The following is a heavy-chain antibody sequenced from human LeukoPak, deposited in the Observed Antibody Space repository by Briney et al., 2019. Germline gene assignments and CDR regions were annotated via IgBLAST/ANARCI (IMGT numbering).Heavy chain of an antibody. CDR2: IDHSGST. CDR1: GGSFSGYY. V-gene: IGHV4-34*01. CDR3: TRAPYLSSGS. J-gene: IGHJ3*01. D-gene: IGHD3-22*01. Sequence: SETLSLTSAVYGGSFSGYYWSWIRQSPGKGLEWIGEIDHSGSTNYNPYLQSRVTISLDTSKNQFSLKLSSVTAADTAVYYCTRAPYLSSGSWGQGILVAVSS.